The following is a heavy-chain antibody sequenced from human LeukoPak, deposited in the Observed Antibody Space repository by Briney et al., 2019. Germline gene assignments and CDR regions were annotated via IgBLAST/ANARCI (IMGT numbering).Heavy chain of an antibody. CDR1: GFTFSSYG. CDR2: ISGDGDST. J-gene: IGHJ4*02. Sequence: GGSLRLSCAASGFTFSSYGLNWVRQAPGKGLEWVSLISGDGDSTYYADSVKGRFTISRDNSKDSLYLQMNSLRTEDTALYYCAKDTGITPSDISGFFDFWGQGTLVTVSS. V-gene: IGHV3-43*02. CDR3: AKDTGITPSDISGFFDF. D-gene: IGHD3-22*01.